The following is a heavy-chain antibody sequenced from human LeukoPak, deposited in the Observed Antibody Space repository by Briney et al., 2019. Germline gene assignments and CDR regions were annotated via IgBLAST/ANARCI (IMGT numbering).Heavy chain of an antibody. Sequence: ASVKVSCKASVYTVTGYYMHWVRQAPGQGLEWMGWINPNSGGTNYAQKFQGRVTMTRDPSISTAYMELSRLSSDDTAVYYCARDHFDFWSGYSATYFDYWGQGTLVTVSS. J-gene: IGHJ4*02. V-gene: IGHV1-2*02. D-gene: IGHD3-3*01. CDR3: ARDHFDFWSGYSATYFDY. CDR2: INPNSGGT. CDR1: VYTVTGYY.